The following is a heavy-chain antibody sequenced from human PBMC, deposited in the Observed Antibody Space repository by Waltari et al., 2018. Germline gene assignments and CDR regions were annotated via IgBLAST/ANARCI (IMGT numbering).Heavy chain of an antibody. Sequence: QVQLNQWGAGVLKPSETLSLTCAVYGESFSDHFWTWIRQPPGKGLEWIGQMNHSVSGTYDPSLEDRVTISVDTSMNQFSLMMTSLTAADTAVYYCARAPSFHYGVFSVPLTLDYWSQGTMVFVSS. CDR2: MNHSVSG. J-gene: IGHJ3*01. V-gene: IGHV4-34*01. D-gene: IGHD4-17*01. CDR3: ARAPSFHYGVFSVPLTLDY. CDR1: GESFSDHF.